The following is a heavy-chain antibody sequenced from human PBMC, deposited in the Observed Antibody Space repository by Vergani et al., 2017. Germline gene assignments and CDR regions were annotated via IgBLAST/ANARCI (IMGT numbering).Heavy chain of an antibody. CDR2: IYSSGIT. CDR1: GGSISSSSYY. V-gene: IGHV4-61*02. D-gene: IGHD1-26*01. J-gene: IGHJ4*02. Sequence: QVQLQESGPGLVKPSQTLSLTCTVSGGSISSSSYYWNWIRQPAGKGLEWIGRIYSSGITNYNPSLKSRVTISIDTSKNQFSLKLNSVTAADTAVYYCAGGVGATGHFDYWGQGTLVTVSS. CDR3: AGGVGATGHFDY.